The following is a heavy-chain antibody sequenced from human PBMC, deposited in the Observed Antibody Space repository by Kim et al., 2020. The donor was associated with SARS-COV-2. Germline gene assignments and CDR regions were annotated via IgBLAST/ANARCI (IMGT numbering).Heavy chain of an antibody. D-gene: IGHD4-17*01. CDR2: INPNIGTA. Sequence: SVKVSCKASGYTFSSYAISWVRQAPGQGLEWMGGINPNIGTANYAQKFQGRVTITADTSTSTAYMELSSLRSEDTAVYYCARDYGKWGKNYGAYYSYGM. J-gene: IGHJ6*01. CDR1: GYTFSSYA. CDR3: ARDYGKWGKNYGAYYSYGM. V-gene: IGHV1-69*06.